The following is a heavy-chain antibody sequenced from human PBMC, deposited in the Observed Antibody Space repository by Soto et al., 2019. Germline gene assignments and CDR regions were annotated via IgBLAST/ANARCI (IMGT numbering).Heavy chain of an antibody. V-gene: IGHV3-23*01. CDR1: GFTFSTYA. CDR3: ARPRGYGVFDAYEI. J-gene: IGHJ3*02. D-gene: IGHD4-17*01. CDR2: ISGSGGDT. Sequence: QPGGSLRLSCAASGFTFSTYAMNWVRRAPGKGLEWVSAISGSGGDTFYADSVKGRFTTSRDNSIGTLYLQMSRLRTEDTAIYYCARPRGYGVFDAYEICCQAAFGTV.